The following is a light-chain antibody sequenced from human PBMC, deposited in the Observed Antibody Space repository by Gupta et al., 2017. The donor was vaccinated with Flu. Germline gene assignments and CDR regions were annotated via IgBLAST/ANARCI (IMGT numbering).Light chain of an antibody. CDR2: DVS. CDR1: QDLNNY. V-gene: IGKV1-9*01. Sequence: DTQMTQTPSLLSASVGDIDTITCRASQDLNNYLAWYQQNPGKAPKLLIYDVSALQIGVPSRFSGSGSGTKFTLTISSLQPEDFATYYCQQLNRYPLTFGGGTTVEIK. CDR3: QQLNRYPLT. J-gene: IGKJ4*01.